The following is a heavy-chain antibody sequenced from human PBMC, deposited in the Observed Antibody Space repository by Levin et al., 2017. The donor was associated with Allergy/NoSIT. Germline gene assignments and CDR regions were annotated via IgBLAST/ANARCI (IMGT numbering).Heavy chain of an antibody. V-gene: IGHV3-66*02. Sequence: GGSLRLSCAASGFSISGNFMSWFRQAPGKGLEWVSLIYSGGATYYADSVRGRFTISRDNSQNTISLQMKSLRPEDTALYYCARDPTPSTVYWYFDLWGRGTLVTVSS. CDR1: GFSISGNF. D-gene: IGHD4-17*01. CDR2: IYSGGAT. CDR3: ARDPTPSTVYWYFDL. J-gene: IGHJ2*01.